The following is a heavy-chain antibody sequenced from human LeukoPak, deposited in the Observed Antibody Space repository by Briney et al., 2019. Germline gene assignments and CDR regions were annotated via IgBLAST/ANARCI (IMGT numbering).Heavy chain of an antibody. CDR2: IYSGGST. Sequence: GGSLRLSCAASGFTVSSNYMSWVRQAPGKGLEWVSVIYSGGSTYYADSVKGRFTISRDNSKNTLHLQMNSLRAEDTAVYYCARVGGGCSSTSCYPLGAFDIWGQGTMVTVSS. CDR3: ARVGGGCSSTSCYPLGAFDI. CDR1: GFTVSSNY. J-gene: IGHJ3*02. V-gene: IGHV3-53*01. D-gene: IGHD2-2*01.